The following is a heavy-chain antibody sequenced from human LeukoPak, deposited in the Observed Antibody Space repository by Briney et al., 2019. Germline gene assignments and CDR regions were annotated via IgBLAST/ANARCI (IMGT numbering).Heavy chain of an antibody. CDR3: ARGPLAARQNEFDP. J-gene: IGHJ5*02. CDR2: IYYSGST. CDR1: GGSISSYY. Sequence: SETLSLTCTVSGGSISSYYWSWIRQPPGKGLEWIGYIYYSGSTNYNPSLKGRVTISVDTSKNQFSLKLSSVTAADTAVYYCARGPLAARQNEFDPWGQGTLVTVSS. V-gene: IGHV4-59*01. D-gene: IGHD6-13*01.